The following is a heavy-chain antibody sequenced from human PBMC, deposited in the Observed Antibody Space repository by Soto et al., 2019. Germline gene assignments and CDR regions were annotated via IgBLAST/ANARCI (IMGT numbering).Heavy chain of an antibody. CDR2: INHSGST. V-gene: IGHV4-34*01. Sequence: QVQLQQWGAGLLKPSETLSLTCAVYGGSFRGYYWSWIRQPPGKGLEWIGVINHSGSTYYNPSHKSRGTISVDTTKNQFALKQSSVTAADTAVYYCAIDRRMVRGGRRSTYNWFDPWGQGTLVNVSS. J-gene: IGHJ5*02. CDR1: GGSFRGYY. D-gene: IGHD3-10*01. CDR3: AIDRRMVRGGRRSTYNWFDP.